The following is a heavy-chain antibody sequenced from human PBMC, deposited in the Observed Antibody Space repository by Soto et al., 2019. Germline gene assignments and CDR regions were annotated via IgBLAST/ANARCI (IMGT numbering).Heavy chain of an antibody. D-gene: IGHD4-17*01. V-gene: IGHV1-2*04. CDR3: ARAYGDYFGYYYGMDV. Sequence: ASVKVSCMASGYTFTGYYMHWVRQAPGQGLEWMGWINPNSGGTNYAQKFQGWVTMTRDTSISTAYMELSRLRSDDTAVYYCARAYGDYFGYYYGMDVWGQGTTVTVSS. CDR1: GYTFTGYY. J-gene: IGHJ6*02. CDR2: INPNSGGT.